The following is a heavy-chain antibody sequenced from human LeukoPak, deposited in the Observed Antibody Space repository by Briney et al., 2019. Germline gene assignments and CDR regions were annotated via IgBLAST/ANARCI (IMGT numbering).Heavy chain of an antibody. J-gene: IGHJ3*02. CDR3: AKDPSGDYVGAFDM. Sequence: GSLRLSCAASGLTFSRYAMTLVRPAPGKGLEGVSSIPVSGDPTYYADSVRGRFTVSRDNSKSSLYLQMDGLRAEDTALYYCAKDPSGDYVGAFDMWGQGTMVTVSS. D-gene: IGHD4-17*01. CDR2: IPVSGDPT. V-gene: IGHV3-23*01. CDR1: GLTFSRYA.